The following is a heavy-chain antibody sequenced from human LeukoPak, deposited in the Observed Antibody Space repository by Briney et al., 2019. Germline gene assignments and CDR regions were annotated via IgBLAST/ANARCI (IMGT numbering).Heavy chain of an antibody. V-gene: IGHV4-31*03. Sequence: SETLSLTCTVSGASVSSGRYYWSWIRQHPGKGLEWIAYIVDSERIYYNPSLKSRLILSLDTSENQFSLNLSSMTAADTAVYFCASGHGSGWFDAWGQGTLVAVSS. J-gene: IGHJ5*02. CDR1: GASVSSGRYY. CDR3: ASGHGSGWFDA. D-gene: IGHD2-2*03. CDR2: IVDSERI.